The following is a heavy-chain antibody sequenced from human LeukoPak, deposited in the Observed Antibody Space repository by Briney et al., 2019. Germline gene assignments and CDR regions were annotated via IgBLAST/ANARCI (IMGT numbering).Heavy chain of an antibody. CDR2: IVVGSGNT. D-gene: IGHD2/OR15-2a*01. Sequence: ASVKVSCKASGFTFSNSAKQWVRQARGQRLEWIGWIVVGSGNTNYAQKFQERVTITRDMSTSTAYMELSSLRSEDTAVYYCAADVIYESDWGQGTLVTVSS. CDR1: GFTFSNSA. V-gene: IGHV1-58*02. CDR3: AADVIYESD. J-gene: IGHJ4*02.